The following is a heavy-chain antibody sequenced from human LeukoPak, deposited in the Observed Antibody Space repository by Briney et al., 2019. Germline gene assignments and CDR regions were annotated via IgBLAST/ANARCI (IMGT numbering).Heavy chain of an antibody. Sequence: PSETLSLTCAVYGGSFSGYYWSWIRQPPGKGLEWIGEINHSGSTNYNPSLKSRVTISVDTSKNQFSLKLSSVTAADTAVYYCAGVQYYYGSGSYYNPRPYYFDYWGQGTLVTVSS. CDR2: INHSGST. D-gene: IGHD3-10*01. V-gene: IGHV4-34*01. J-gene: IGHJ4*02. CDR3: AGVQYYYGSGSYYNPRPYYFDY. CDR1: GGSFSGYY.